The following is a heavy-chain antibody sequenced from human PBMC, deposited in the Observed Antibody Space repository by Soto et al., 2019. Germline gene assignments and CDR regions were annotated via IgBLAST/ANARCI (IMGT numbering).Heavy chain of an antibody. CDR1: GYTFTAFT. CDR3: ARVSLLRSRDFYHTLDA. Sequence: GASVKVSCKASGYTFTAFTITWVRQAPGQGLEWLGWITVYSGHTAYAQTFRDRVTLTSDTYATTAYMELRGLRSDDTAVFYCARVSLLRSRDFYHTLDAWGRGSTVTVSS. CDR2: ITVYSGHT. J-gene: IGHJ6*02. D-gene: IGHD4-17*01. V-gene: IGHV1-18*01.